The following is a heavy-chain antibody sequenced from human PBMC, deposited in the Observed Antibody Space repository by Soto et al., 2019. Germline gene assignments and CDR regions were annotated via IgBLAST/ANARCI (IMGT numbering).Heavy chain of an antibody. CDR1: GFTFSSYS. CDR2: ISSSSSTI. D-gene: IGHD2-2*02. Sequence: GGSLRLSCAAFGFTFSSYSMNWVRQAPGKGLEWVSYISSSSSTIYYADSVKGRFTISRDNAKNSLYLQMNSLRGEDTAVYYCARDTCSSTSCYRSYYYGMDVWGQGTTVTVSS. V-gene: IGHV3-48*01. CDR3: ARDTCSSTSCYRSYYYGMDV. J-gene: IGHJ6*02.